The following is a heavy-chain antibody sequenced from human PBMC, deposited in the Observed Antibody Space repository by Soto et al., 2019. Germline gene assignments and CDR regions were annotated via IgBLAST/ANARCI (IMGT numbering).Heavy chain of an antibody. V-gene: IGHV1-24*01. CDR3: ATALDSSGGSPDWFDP. CDR1: GYTLTELS. Sequence: GASVKVSCKVSGYTLTELSMHWVRQAPGKGLEWMGGFDPEDGETIYAQKFQGRVTMTEDTSTDTAYMELSSLRSEDTAVYYCATALDSSGGSPDWFDPWGQGTLVTVSS. CDR2: FDPEDGET. J-gene: IGHJ5*02. D-gene: IGHD2-15*01.